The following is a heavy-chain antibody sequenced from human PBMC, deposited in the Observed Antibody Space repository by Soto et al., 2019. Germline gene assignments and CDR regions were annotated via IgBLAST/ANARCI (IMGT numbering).Heavy chain of an antibody. J-gene: IGHJ6*02. V-gene: IGHV3-53*01. CDR1: GFTVSSNY. D-gene: IGHD3-22*01. CDR3: ARDSHYYDSSGYYGGFSYYYYGMDV. Sequence: GGSLRLSCAASGFTVSSNYMSWVRQAPGKGLEWVSVIYSGGSTYYADSVKGRFTISRDNSKNTLYLQMNSLRAEDTAVYYCARDSHYYDSSGYYGGFSYYYYGMDVWGQGTTVTVSS. CDR2: IYSGGST.